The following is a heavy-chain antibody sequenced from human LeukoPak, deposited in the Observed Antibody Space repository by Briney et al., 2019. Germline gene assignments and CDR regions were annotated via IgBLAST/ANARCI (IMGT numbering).Heavy chain of an antibody. D-gene: IGHD3-10*01. CDR1: GYSFSDFW. Sequence: GESLKISCKGSGYSFSDFWIVWVRQMPGQGLEWMGIIYPGDSDTRYSPSFQGQVTISADKSISTAYLQWSSLKASDTAMYYCARHLPITMVRGVILPPFFDYWGQGTLVTVSS. J-gene: IGHJ4*02. CDR3: ARHLPITMVRGVILPPFFDY. CDR2: IYPGDSDT. V-gene: IGHV5-51*01.